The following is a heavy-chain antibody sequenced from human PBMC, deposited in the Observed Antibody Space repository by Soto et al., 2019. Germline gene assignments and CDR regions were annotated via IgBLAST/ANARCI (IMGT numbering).Heavy chain of an antibody. Sequence: QVQLVQTGAEVKKPGASVKVSCKASGYTFTSYGISWVRQAPGQGLEWMRWISAYNGNTNYAQKLQGRVTMTTDTSTSTAYMELRSLRSDDTAVYYCARDVVGATTRYYYYYGMDVWGQGTTVTVSS. J-gene: IGHJ6*02. D-gene: IGHD1-26*01. V-gene: IGHV1-18*01. CDR1: GYTFTSYG. CDR2: ISAYNGNT. CDR3: ARDVVGATTRYYYYYGMDV.